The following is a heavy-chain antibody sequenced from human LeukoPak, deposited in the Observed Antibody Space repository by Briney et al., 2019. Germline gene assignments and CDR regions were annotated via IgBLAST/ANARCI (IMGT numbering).Heavy chain of an antibody. V-gene: IGHV1-69*05. CDR2: SIPIFGTA. Sequence: ASVTVSCKAYGCTFSSYAISWVRQPPGQGLEWMGRSIPIFGTANYAQKFQGRVTITTEESTSTAYIERSSRRSEDTAVYYCARSLTGATDFDYWGQGTLVTVSS. CDR3: ARSLTGATDFDY. D-gene: IGHD1-7*01. J-gene: IGHJ4*02. CDR1: GCTFSSYA.